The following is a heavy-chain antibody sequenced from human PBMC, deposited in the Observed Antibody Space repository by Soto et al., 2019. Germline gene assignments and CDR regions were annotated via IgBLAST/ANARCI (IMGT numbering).Heavy chain of an antibody. CDR2: IYYSENT. CDR1: GVSISSGDYY. Sequence: SSETLSLTCTVSGVSISSGDYYWSWIRQPPGKGLEWIGYIYYSENTNSNPSLNSRVTISVDTSKNQFSLSLSSVTAADTAVYYCARPYYDSDGFGLDPWGQGTLVTVSS. V-gene: IGHV4-61*08. D-gene: IGHD3-22*01. J-gene: IGHJ5*02. CDR3: ARPYYDSDGFGLDP.